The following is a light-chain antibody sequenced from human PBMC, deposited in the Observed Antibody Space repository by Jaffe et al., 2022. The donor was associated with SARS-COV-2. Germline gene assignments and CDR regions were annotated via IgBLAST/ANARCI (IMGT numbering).Light chain of an antibody. V-gene: IGKV1-12*01. Sequence: DIPMTQSPSSVSASVGDRVTITCRASQGISTSLAWFQQRPGKAPQLLIYTASTLQTGVPSRFSGSGSGTTFILTISSLQPEDVATYYCQQTNSFPFTFGPGTKVDIK. J-gene: IGKJ3*01. CDR3: QQTNSFPFT. CDR1: QGISTS. CDR2: TAS.